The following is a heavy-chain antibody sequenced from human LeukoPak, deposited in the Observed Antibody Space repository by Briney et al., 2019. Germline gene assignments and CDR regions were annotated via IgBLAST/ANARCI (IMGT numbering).Heavy chain of an antibody. Sequence: PGRSLRLSCAASGFTFSSYGMHWVRQAPGKGLEWVAVIWYDGSNKYYADSVKGRFTISRDNSKNTLYLQMNSLRAEDTAVYYCARFYSSSSPAFDIWGQGTTVTVSS. CDR1: GFTFSSYG. J-gene: IGHJ3*02. D-gene: IGHD6-6*01. CDR3: ARFYSSSSPAFDI. CDR2: IWYDGSNK. V-gene: IGHV3-33*01.